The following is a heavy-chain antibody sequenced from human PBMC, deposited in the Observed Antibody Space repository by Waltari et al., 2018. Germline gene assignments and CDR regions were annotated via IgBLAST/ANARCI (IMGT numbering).Heavy chain of an antibody. CDR3: ARHWKKSGYRFDP. CDR2: IYYSGST. CDR1: GGSISSSSYY. J-gene: IGHJ5*02. D-gene: IGHD5-12*01. Sequence: QLQLQESGPGLVTPSETLSLTCTVSGGSISSSSYYWGWIRQSPGKGLEWIGSIYYSGSTYYNPTLKSRVTISGDTSKNQFSLKLSSVTAADTAVYYCARHWKKSGYRFDPWGQGTLVTVSS. V-gene: IGHV4-39*01.